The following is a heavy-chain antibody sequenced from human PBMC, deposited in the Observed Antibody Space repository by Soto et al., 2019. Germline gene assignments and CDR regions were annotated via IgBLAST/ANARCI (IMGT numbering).Heavy chain of an antibody. CDR3: ARVLAVAGKGWFDP. CDR1: GYTFTSYG. D-gene: IGHD6-19*01. J-gene: IGHJ5*02. Sequence: QVQLVQSGAEVKKPGASVKVSCKASGYTFTSYGISWVRQAPGQGLEWRGWISAYNGNTNYAHKLYGRVTMATDTSTSTGYMDLRSLRSDDADVYYCARVLAVAGKGWFDPWGQGTLVTVSS. V-gene: IGHV1-18*04. CDR2: ISAYNGNT.